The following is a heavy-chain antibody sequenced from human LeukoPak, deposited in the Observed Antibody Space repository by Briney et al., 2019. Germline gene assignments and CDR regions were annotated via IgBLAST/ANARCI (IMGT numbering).Heavy chain of an antibody. CDR1: GFTFSRHW. J-gene: IGHJ4*02. CDR3: ARVGDYRKFFDY. CDR2: IKEDGSEQ. D-gene: IGHD4-11*01. V-gene: IGHV3-7*01. Sequence: GGSLRLSCAASGFTFSRHWMTWVRQAPGKGLEWVANIKEDGSEQYYVDSIKGRFTISRDNAKNSLYLQMSSLRAEDTAVYYCARVGDYRKFFDYWGQGTLVTVSS.